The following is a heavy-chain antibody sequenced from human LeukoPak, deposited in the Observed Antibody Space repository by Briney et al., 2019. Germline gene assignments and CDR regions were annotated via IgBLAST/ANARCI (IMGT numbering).Heavy chain of an antibody. J-gene: IGHJ4*02. CDR1: GFTFTIYG. CDR2: ISYGESNK. CDR3: AKETLGYCSGGSCQGLNY. Sequence: PGGSLRHSCAASGFTFTIYGMYWVRQAPGKGLEWVAMISYGESNKYYTDSVKGRFTISRDNSKNTLYLQMNSLRAEDTAIYYCAKETLGYCSGGSCQGLNYWGQGTLVTVSS. D-gene: IGHD2-15*01. V-gene: IGHV3-30*18.